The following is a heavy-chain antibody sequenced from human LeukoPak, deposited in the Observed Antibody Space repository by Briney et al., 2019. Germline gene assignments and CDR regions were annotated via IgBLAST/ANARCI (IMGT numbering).Heavy chain of an antibody. J-gene: IGHJ1*01. D-gene: IGHD4-23*01. V-gene: IGHV4-30-4*01. CDR3: ARGSYTTVVTRYFQH. Sequence: SETLSLTCTVSGGSISSGDYYWSWIRQPPGKGLEWIGYIYYSGSTYYNPSLKSRVTISVDTSKNQFSLKLSSVTAADTAVYYCARGSYTTVVTRYFQHWGQGTLVTVSS. CDR2: IYYSGST. CDR1: GGSISSGDYY.